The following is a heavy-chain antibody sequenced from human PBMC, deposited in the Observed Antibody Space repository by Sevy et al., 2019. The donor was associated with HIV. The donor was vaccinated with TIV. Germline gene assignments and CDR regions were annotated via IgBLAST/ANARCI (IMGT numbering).Heavy chain of an antibody. J-gene: IGHJ6*02. D-gene: IGHD6-13*01. Sequence: ASVKVSCKASGYTFSGYDINWVRQATGQGLEWIGWMNPDSGRSGYAPKFQGRVTMTTNTSIDTAYMELRRLRSEDSAVYCCARADLDSSTFFYYYGMDVWGQGTTVTVSS. CDR3: ARADLDSSTFFYYYGMDV. CDR2: MNPDSGRS. CDR1: GYTFSGYD. V-gene: IGHV1-8*02.